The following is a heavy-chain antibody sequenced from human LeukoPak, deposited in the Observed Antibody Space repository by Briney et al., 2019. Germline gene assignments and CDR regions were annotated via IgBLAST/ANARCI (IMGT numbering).Heavy chain of an antibody. V-gene: IGHV3-11*01. CDR3: AREMWRGFVDY. J-gene: IGHJ4*02. Sequence: GGSLRLSCAASGFTFSYYYMSWVRQAPGKGLEWVSYISSSGSTIYYADSVKGRFTISSHNAKNSLYLQMNSLRAEDTAVYYCAREMWRGFVDYWGQGTLVTVSS. D-gene: IGHD3-3*01. CDR1: GFTFSYYY. CDR2: ISSSGSTI.